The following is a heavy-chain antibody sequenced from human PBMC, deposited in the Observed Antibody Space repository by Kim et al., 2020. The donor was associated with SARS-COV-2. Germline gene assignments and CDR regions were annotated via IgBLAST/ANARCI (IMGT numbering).Heavy chain of an antibody. CDR3: AKGSGALIWFGELQSTIVPNFQH. J-gene: IGHJ1*01. Sequence: GGSLRLSCAASGFTFSSYAMSWVRQAPGKGLEWVSAISGSGGSTYYADSVKGRFTISRDNSKNTLYLQMNSLRAEDTAVYYCAKGSGALIWFGELQSTIVPNFQHWGQGTLVTVSS. D-gene: IGHD3-10*01. CDR2: ISGSGGST. V-gene: IGHV3-23*01. CDR1: GFTFSSYA.